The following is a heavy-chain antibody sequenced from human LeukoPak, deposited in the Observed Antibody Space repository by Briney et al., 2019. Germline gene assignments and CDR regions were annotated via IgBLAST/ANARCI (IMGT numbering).Heavy chain of an antibody. J-gene: IGHJ4*02. Sequence: SETLSLTCIVSGGSISRGSYYWSWIRQPAGKGLEWMGRIYNSGSTNYNPSLKSRVTISTDMSKNQISLKLSSVTAADTAVYYCARQTFGALYFDSWGQGTLVIVSS. CDR3: ARQTFGALYFDS. CDR2: IYNSGST. D-gene: IGHD3-10*01. V-gene: IGHV4-61*02. CDR1: GGSISRGSYY.